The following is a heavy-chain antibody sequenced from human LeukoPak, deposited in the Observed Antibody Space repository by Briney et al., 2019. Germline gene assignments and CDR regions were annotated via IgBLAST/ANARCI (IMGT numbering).Heavy chain of an antibody. J-gene: IGHJ4*02. CDR2: IRSKSSGGAT. V-gene: IGHV3-49*04. CDR3: TRWLISAVLDY. CDR1: GFTFGDYD. Sequence: PGGSLRLSCTASGFTFGDYDMTWVRQAPGKGLEWVGSIRSKSSGGATEYAASLKGRVTISRDDSKNNAYLQMNSLKIEDTAVYYCTRWLISAVLDYWGQGSLVTVSS. D-gene: IGHD5-12*01.